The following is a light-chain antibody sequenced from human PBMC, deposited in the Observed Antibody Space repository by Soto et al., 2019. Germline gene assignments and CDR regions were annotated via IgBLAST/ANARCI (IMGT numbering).Light chain of an antibody. CDR1: QSGLYSSSYKNY. CDR3: QQYRSSPWT. CDR2: WAS. Sequence: DIVMTQSPDSLAVSLGERATINCKSSQSGLYSSSYKNYLAWYQQKPEQPPKLLIYWASTRESGVPDRFSGSGSGTDFTLTISSLQAEHVAVYYCQQYRSSPWTFGQGTKVEVK. V-gene: IGKV4-1*01. J-gene: IGKJ1*01.